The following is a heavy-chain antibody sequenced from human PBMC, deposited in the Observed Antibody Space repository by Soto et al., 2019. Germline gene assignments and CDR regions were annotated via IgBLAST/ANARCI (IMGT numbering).Heavy chain of an antibody. CDR3: ARGRGSGSFYHLDY. Sequence: QVQLVESGGGVVQPGRSLRLSCAASGFTFSNHGMHWVRQAPGKGLEWVARIYYDGSNEYYADSVKGRFTISRDSSKNTLYLQMNSLRAEDTAVYYCARGRGSGSFYHLDYWGQGTLVTVSS. J-gene: IGHJ4*02. CDR1: GFTFSNHG. V-gene: IGHV3-33*01. D-gene: IGHD1-26*01. CDR2: IYYDGSNE.